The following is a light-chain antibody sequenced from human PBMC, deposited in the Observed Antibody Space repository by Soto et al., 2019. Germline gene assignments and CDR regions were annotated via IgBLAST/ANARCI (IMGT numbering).Light chain of an antibody. CDR1: QGISSY. V-gene: IGKV1-33*01. Sequence: DIQLTQSPSFLSASEGDRVTITCRASQGISSYLAWYQQKPGKAPKLLIYDASNLETGVPSRFSGSGSGTDFTFTISSLQPEDIATYYCQQYDNLPITFGQGTRL. CDR2: DAS. CDR3: QQYDNLPIT. J-gene: IGKJ5*01.